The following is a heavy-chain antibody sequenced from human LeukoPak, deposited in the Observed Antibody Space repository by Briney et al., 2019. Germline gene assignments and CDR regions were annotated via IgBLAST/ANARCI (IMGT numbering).Heavy chain of an antibody. D-gene: IGHD2-2*01. J-gene: IGHJ6*03. CDR1: GGSFSGYY. V-gene: IGHV4-34*01. CDR2: INHSGST. CDR3: ARGGFEIVVVPAARYYYYYMDV. Sequence: SETLSLTCAVYGGSFSGYYWSWIRQPPGKGLEWIGEINHSGSTNYNPSLKSRVTISVDTSKNQFSLKLRSVTAADTAVYYCARGGFEIVVVPAARYYYYYMDVWGKGTTVTVSS.